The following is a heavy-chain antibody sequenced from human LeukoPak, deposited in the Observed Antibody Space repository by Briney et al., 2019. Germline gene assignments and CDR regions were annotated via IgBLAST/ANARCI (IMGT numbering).Heavy chain of an antibody. D-gene: IGHD3-22*01. J-gene: IGHJ3*01. CDR3: AGIPDTYYYDSSGPGTT. CDR1: GGSISSGSYY. V-gene: IGHV4-31*03. CDR2: IYRSGST. Sequence: SETLSLTCTVSGGSISSGSYYWSWIRQHPGKGLEWIGYIYRSGSTYYNPSLRRRVTMSVDTSKNQFSLKLSSVTAADTAVYYCAGIPDTYYYDSSGPGTTWGQGTMVTVSS.